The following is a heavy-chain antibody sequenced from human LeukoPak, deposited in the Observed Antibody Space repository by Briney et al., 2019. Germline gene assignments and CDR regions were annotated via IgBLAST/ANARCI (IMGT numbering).Heavy chain of an antibody. V-gene: IGHV1-18*01. D-gene: IGHD2-15*01. CDR2: ISAYNGNT. CDR1: GYTFTSYG. J-gene: IGHJ6*03. Sequence: ASVKVSCKASGYTFTSYGISWVRQAPGQGLEWMGWISAYNGNTNYAQKLQGRVTMTTDTSTSTAYMELRSLRSDDTVVYYCARGRASGGRYYYYMDVWGKGTTVTVSS. CDR3: ARGRASGGRYYYYMDV.